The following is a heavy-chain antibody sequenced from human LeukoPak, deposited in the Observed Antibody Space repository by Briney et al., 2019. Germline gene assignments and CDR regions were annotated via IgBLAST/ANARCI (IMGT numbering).Heavy chain of an antibody. J-gene: IGHJ4*02. V-gene: IGHV3-23*01. CDR2: ISGSGGST. CDR1: GFTFSSYA. D-gene: IGHD4-23*01. Sequence: GGSLRLSCAASGFTFSSYAMSWVRQAPGKGLEWVSAISGSGGSTYYADSVKGRFTISRDNSKNTLYLQMNGLRAEDTAVYYCAKVLYGGNSASDYWGQGTLVTVSS. CDR3: AKVLYGGNSASDY.